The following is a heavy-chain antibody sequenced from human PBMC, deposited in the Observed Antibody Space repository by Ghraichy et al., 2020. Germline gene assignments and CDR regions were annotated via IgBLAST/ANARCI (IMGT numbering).Heavy chain of an antibody. J-gene: IGHJ5*02. CDR1: GGSIDNYC. CDR2: VHTGGIT. CDR3: ARGLDSRVDWNFFDH. Sequence: LNISCTVSGGSIDNYCWTWIRQSAGKGLEYIGRVHTGGITRYNPSLESRVTMSLDTSKNQFSLRLTSVTAADTAIYYCARGLDSRVDWNFFDHWGQGTLVTVSS. D-gene: IGHD1-7*01. V-gene: IGHV4-4*07.